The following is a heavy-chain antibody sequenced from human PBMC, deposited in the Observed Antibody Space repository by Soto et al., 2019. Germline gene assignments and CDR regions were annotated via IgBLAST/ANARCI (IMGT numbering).Heavy chain of an antibody. V-gene: IGHV1-3*01. D-gene: IGHD6-19*01. CDR3: ARDLGGWTDY. CDR2: INAGNGNI. J-gene: IGHJ4*02. Sequence: QVQLVQSGAEVKKPGASVKVSCKASGYTFTSYAMQWVRQAPGQRLEWMGWINAGNGNIKYSQKIQGRVTITRDTSSSTAYMELSSLRSEDTTVYYCARDLGGWTDYWGQGTLVTVSS. CDR1: GYTFTSYA.